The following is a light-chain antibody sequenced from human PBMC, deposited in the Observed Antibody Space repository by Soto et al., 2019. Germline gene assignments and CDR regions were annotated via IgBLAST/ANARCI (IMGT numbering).Light chain of an antibody. Sequence: QSALTQSPSASGTPGQRVTISCSGSSSNIGSNTVNWYQQLPGTAPKLLIYSNNQRPSGVPDRFSGSKSGTSASLAISGLQSEDEADYYWAAWDDSLNGVVFGGGTKLTVL. CDR2: SNN. CDR1: SSNIGSNT. CDR3: AAWDDSLNGVV. V-gene: IGLV1-44*01. J-gene: IGLJ2*01.